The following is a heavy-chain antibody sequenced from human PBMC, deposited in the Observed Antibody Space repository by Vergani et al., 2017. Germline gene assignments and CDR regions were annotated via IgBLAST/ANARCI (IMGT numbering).Heavy chain of an antibody. CDR2: INPNSGGT. CDR1: GYTFTGYY. D-gene: IGHD5-18*01. CDR3: ARARYIYRYYYYYYGMDV. Sequence: QVQLVQSGAEVKKPGASVKVSCKASGYTFTGYYMHWVRQAPGQGLEWMGWINPNSGGTNYAQKFQGRVTMTRDTSISTAYMELSRLRSDDTAVYYCARARYIYRYYYYYYGMDVWGQGTTVTVSS. J-gene: IGHJ6*02. V-gene: IGHV1-2*02.